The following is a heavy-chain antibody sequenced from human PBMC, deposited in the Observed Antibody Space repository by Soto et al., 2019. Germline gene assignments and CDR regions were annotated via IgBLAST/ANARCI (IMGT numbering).Heavy chain of an antibody. CDR2: INPSGGST. CDR3: ARDLGYCSGGTCYNYYYGTDV. J-gene: IGHJ6*02. D-gene: IGHD2-15*01. CDR1: GYTFTSYY. V-gene: IGHV1-46*01. Sequence: ASVKVSCKASGYTFTSYYMHWVRQAPGQGLEWMGIINPSGGSTSYAQKFQGRVTMTRDTPTSTVYMELSSLRSEDTAVYYCARDLGYCSGGTCYNYYYGTDVWGQGTTVTVSS.